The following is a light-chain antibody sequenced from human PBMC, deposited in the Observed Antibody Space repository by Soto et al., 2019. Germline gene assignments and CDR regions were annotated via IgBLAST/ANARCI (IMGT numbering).Light chain of an antibody. V-gene: IGLV2-14*01. J-gene: IGLJ2*01. Sequence: QSVLTQPASVFGSPGQSITISCTGTNTDIGGYSYVSWYQQHPGKAPKLLIYEVRHRPSGVSNRFSGSKFGNTASLTISGLQAEDEADYYCSSFASTASLIFGGGTKVTVL. CDR1: NTDIGGYSY. CDR3: SSFASTASLI. CDR2: EVR.